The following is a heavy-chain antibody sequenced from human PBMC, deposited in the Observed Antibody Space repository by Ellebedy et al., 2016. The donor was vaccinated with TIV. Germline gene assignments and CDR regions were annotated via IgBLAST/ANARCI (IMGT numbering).Heavy chain of an antibody. J-gene: IGHJ6*02. Sequence: ASVKVSCKASGYSFTSYGISWVRQAAGQGLEWVGWISAYTGDTDYAQNFQGRVTMTTDTSASIAYMELRSLRSDDTAVYYCARAARYSGYDQYYYYYYGMDVWGQGTTVTVSS. V-gene: IGHV1-18*04. CDR3: ARAARYSGYDQYYYYYYGMDV. D-gene: IGHD5-12*01. CDR1: GYSFTSYG. CDR2: ISAYTGDT.